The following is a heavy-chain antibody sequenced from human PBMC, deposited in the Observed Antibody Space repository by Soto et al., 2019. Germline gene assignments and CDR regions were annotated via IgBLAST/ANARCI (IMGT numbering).Heavy chain of an antibody. Sequence: VHLVQSGPEVKKTGASVKVSCKASGYMFTSYGISWVRQAPGQGLEWMGWTTPHNGNTRYAQKFQGRVTMTTDTSTTTASMELRSLTSDDTAVYYCARVDFWSGDIYYGMDVWGQGTTVSVSS. CDR1: GYMFTSYG. CDR3: ARVDFWSGDIYYGMDV. V-gene: IGHV1-18*01. D-gene: IGHD3-3*01. CDR2: TTPHNGNT. J-gene: IGHJ6*02.